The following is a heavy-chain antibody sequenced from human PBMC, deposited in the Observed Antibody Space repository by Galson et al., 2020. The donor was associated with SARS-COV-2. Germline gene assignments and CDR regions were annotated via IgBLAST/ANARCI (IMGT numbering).Heavy chain of an antibody. Sequence: SETLSLTCAVSGGSFSGYYWSWIRQPPGKGLEWIGEINHSGSTNYNPSLKSRVTISVDTSKNQFSLKLSSVTAADTAVYYCARGSYSSSPLAPPNWASGNYFDYWGQGTLVTVSS. CDR2: INHSGST. CDR3: ARGSYSSSPLAPPNWASGNYFDY. CDR1: GGSFSGYY. D-gene: IGHD6-6*01. J-gene: IGHJ4*02. V-gene: IGHV4-34*01.